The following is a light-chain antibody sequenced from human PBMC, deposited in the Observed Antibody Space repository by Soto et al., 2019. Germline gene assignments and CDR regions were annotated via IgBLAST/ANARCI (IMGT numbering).Light chain of an antibody. CDR3: TSYTRSNIYV. CDR2: EDN. CDR1: SGSIASNY. J-gene: IGLJ1*01. V-gene: IGLV6-57*02. Sequence: NFMLTQPHSVSESPGKTVTISCTGSSGSIASNYVQWYQQRPGSAPTTVIYEDNQRPSGVPDRFSGSIDSSSNSASLTISGLKTEDEADYYCTSYTRSNIYVFGPGTKLTVL.